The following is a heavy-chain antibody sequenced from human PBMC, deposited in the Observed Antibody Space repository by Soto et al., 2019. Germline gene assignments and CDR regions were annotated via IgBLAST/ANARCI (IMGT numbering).Heavy chain of an antibody. CDR2: IWYDGSNK. Sequence: QVQLVESGGGVVQPGRSLRLSCAASGFTFSSYVMHWVRQAPGKGLEWVAVIWYDGSNKYYADSVKGRFTISRDNSKNSLYLQMNSLRAEDTAVYYCAREPSMYGDYWGSCGYCGQGTLVTVYS. J-gene: IGHJ4*02. CDR3: AREPSMYGDYWGSCGY. V-gene: IGHV3-33*01. D-gene: IGHD4-17*01. CDR1: GFTFSSYV.